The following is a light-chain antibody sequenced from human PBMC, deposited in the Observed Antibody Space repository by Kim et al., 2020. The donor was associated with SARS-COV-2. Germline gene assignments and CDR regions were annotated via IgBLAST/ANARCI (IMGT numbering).Light chain of an antibody. V-gene: IGKV1-27*01. CDR2: AAS. CDR3: QKYNGAPWT. Sequence: DIQMTQSPSSLSASVGDRVTITCRASQGISKDLAWYQQKPGNAPKLLIFAASALQSGVPTRFSGSGSGTDFTLTISSLQPEDVATYYSQKYNGAPWTFGQGTTL. J-gene: IGKJ1*01. CDR1: QGISKD.